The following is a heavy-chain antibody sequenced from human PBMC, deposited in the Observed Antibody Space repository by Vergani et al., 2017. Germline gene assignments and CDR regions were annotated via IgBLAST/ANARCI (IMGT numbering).Heavy chain of an antibody. CDR1: GFTLGDYA. J-gene: IGHJ1*01. CDR3: TKAGQYDSDNFHDS. D-gene: IGHD3-22*01. Sequence: EVHLVESGGGLVQPGRSLRLSCSGSGFTLGDYAMTWVRQAPGKGLEWVAFIWSKPYGGTTEYAASVKGRFTISRDDSKSIAYLQMNSLRADDSAVYYCTKAGQYDSDNFHDSWGQGALVTVAS. CDR2: IWSKPYGGTT. V-gene: IGHV3-49*04.